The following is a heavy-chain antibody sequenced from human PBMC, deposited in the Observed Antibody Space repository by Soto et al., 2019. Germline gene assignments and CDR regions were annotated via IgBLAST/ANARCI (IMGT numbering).Heavy chain of an antibody. CDR3: ARHPLRFCSTTSRYPDGGNFDY. J-gene: IGHJ4*02. D-gene: IGHD2-2*01. Sequence: SETLSLTCTVSGSSVSSNNYYWAFIRQPPGKGLEWIGSVYNSGSTYYNPSLKSRLTVSLDTSKNQLSLSLRSVTAADTAVYYCARHPLRFCSTTSRYPDGGNFDYWGQGTLVTVSS. V-gene: IGHV4-39*01. CDR1: GSSVSSNNYY. CDR2: VYNSGST.